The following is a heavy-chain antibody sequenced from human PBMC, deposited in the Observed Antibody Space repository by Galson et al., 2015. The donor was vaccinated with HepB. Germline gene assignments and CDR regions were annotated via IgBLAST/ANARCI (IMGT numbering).Heavy chain of an antibody. CDR2: IYYSGST. J-gene: IGHJ4*02. CDR3: ARGTRYYYDSSGYYFDY. V-gene: IGHV4-59*01. D-gene: IGHD3-22*01. CDR1: GGSISRYY. Sequence: ETLSLTCTVSGGSISRYYWSWIRQPPGKGLEWIGYIYYSGSTNYNPSLKSRVTISVDTSKNQFSLKLSSVTAADTAVYYCARGTRYYYDSSGYYFDYWGQGTLVTVSS.